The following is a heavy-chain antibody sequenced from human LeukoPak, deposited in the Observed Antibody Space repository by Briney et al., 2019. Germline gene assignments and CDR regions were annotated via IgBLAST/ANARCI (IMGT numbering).Heavy chain of an antibody. CDR3: ARGWISGAVSEHYFEN. CDR2: MGPRNGYT. V-gene: IGHV1-8*01. Sequence: GASVKVSCKASGYTFTSYDINWVRQAPGQGIEWMGWMGPRNGYTGSAQRFQGRITMTRDTSISTAYMELSSLTSDDTAVYYCARGWISGAVSEHYFENWGQGTLVTVSS. J-gene: IGHJ4*02. D-gene: IGHD5/OR15-5a*01. CDR1: GYTFTSYD.